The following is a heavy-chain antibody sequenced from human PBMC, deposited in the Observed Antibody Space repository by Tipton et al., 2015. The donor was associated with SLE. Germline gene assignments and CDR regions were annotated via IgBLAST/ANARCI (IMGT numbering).Heavy chain of an antibody. CDR2: INHSGST. V-gene: IGHV4-34*01. D-gene: IGHD1-26*01. Sequence: TLSLTCIVYGGSFSNYYWSWIRQPPGKGLEWIGKINHSGSTNYNPSLKSRVTISVDTSKNQFSLKLSSVTAADTAVYYCARSAKWELLRPAYYYYYMDVWGKGTTVTVSS. CDR1: GGSFSNYY. CDR3: ARSAKWELLRPAYYYYYMDV. J-gene: IGHJ6*03.